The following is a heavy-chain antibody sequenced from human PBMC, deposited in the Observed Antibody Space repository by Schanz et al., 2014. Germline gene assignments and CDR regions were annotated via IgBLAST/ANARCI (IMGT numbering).Heavy chain of an antibody. J-gene: IGHJ4*02. Sequence: QVQLVQSGAEVKKPGASVKVSCKASGYTFTSYGINWVRQAPGQGLEWMGWISPYNGNTNYAQKLQGRVTMTADTSTSTAYMDLRSLRSDHTAVYYCARDQSPYTNSSDVRYFDSWGQGSLVTVSS. D-gene: IGHD6-6*01. CDR3: ARDQSPYTNSSDVRYFDS. V-gene: IGHV1-18*01. CDR2: ISPYNGNT. CDR1: GYTFTSYG.